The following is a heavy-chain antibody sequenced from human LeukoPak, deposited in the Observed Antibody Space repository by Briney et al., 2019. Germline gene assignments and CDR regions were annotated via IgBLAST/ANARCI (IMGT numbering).Heavy chain of an antibody. V-gene: IGHV1-8*01. D-gene: IGHD6-13*01. Sequence: ASVKVSCKASGYTFTSYDINWVRQATGQGLEWMGWMNPNSGNTGYAQKFQGRVTMTRNTSISTAYMELSSLRSEDTAVYYCARGRKRGYSSSSWFDPWGQETLVTVSS. CDR3: ARGRKRGYSSSSWFDP. CDR1: GYTFTSYD. J-gene: IGHJ5*02. CDR2: MNPNSGNT.